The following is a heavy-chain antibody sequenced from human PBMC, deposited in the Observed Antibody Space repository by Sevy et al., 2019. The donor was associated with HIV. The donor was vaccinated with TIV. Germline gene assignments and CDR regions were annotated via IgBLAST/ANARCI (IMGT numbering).Heavy chain of an antibody. D-gene: IGHD3-10*01. J-gene: IGHJ3*02. CDR2: INWNGGST. V-gene: IGHV3-20*04. Sequence: GGSLRLSCAASGFTFDDYGMSWVRQAPGKGLEWVSGINWNGGSTGYADSVKGRFTISRDNAKNSLYLQMNSLRAEDTALYYCARGGSPMVRGVIIIHDAFDIWGQGTIVTVSS. CDR1: GFTFDDYG. CDR3: ARGGSPMVRGVIIIHDAFDI.